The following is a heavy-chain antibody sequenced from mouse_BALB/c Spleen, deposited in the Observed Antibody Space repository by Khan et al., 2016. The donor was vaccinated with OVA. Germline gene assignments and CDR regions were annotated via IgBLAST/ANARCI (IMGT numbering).Heavy chain of an antibody. J-gene: IGHJ3*01. D-gene: IGHD2-1*01. CDR2: INPYTGEP. V-gene: IGHV9-3-1*01. CDR3: ARSNGNYWFAY. Sequence: QIQLVQSGPELKKPGETVKISCKASGYTLTNYGMNWVKQAPGKGLKWMGWINPYTGEPPYAEDFKGRIAFSLDTSASTAYLQINNLKNEDTATYFCARSNGNYWFAYWGQGTLVTVSA. CDR1: GYTLTNYG.